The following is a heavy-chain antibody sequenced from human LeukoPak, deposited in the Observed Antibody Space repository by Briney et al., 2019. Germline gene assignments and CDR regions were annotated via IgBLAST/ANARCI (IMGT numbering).Heavy chain of an antibody. Sequence: GGSLRLSCAASGFTFSNYVMSWVRQAPGKGRERVSAIGGGATTYYADYVKGRFTIPRDNSKNTLYLQMNSLRAEDTAIYYCARAVRVQAVPGSIDYWGQGTMVTVS. CDR3: ARAVRVQAVPGSIDY. V-gene: IGHV3-23*01. CDR2: IGGGATT. D-gene: IGHD6-19*01. CDR1: GFTFSNYV. J-gene: IGHJ4*02.